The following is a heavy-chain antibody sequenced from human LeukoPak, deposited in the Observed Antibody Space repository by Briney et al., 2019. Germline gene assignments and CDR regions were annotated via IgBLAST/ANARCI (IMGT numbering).Heavy chain of an antibody. D-gene: IGHD5-12*01. Sequence: ASVKVSCKASGYTFTSYGISWVRQAPGQGLEWMGWISAYNGNTNYAQKLQGRVTMTTDTSTSTAYMELRSLRSDDTAVYYCAGTLYSGYGLGSLGAFDIWGQGTMVTVSS. CDR3: AGTLYSGYGLGSLGAFDI. CDR2: ISAYNGNT. V-gene: IGHV1-18*01. CDR1: GYTFTSYG. J-gene: IGHJ3*02.